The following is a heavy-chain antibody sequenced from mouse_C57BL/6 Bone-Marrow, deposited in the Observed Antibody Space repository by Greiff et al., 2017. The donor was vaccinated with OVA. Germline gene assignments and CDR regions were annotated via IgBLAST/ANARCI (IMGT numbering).Heavy chain of an antibody. CDR3: AREPKITTVVATSNYFDY. CDR1: GYAFSSYW. D-gene: IGHD1-1*01. V-gene: IGHV1-80*01. CDR2: IYPGDGDT. J-gene: IGHJ2*01. Sequence: VHLVESGAELVKPGASVKISCKASGYAFSSYWINWVKQRPGKGLEWIGQIYPGDGDTNYNGKFKGKATLTADKSSSTAYMQLSSLTSEDSAVYFCAREPKITTVVATSNYFDYWGQGTTLTVSS.